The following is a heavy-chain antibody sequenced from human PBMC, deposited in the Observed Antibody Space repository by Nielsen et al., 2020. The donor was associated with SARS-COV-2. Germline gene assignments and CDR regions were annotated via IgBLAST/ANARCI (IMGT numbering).Heavy chain of an antibody. J-gene: IGHJ4*02. Sequence: GASLKISCAVSGFTFSPYAMHWVRQAPGQGLDWVAVISYDGSNDFYADSVKGRFTISRDNSKHTLYLQMNSLRAEDTAIYYCAIGAGRYWVATYFDYLGQGTLVTVAS. CDR1: GFTFSPYA. V-gene: IGHV3-30-3*01. D-gene: IGHD3-10*01. CDR2: ISYDGSND. CDR3: AIGAGRYWVATYFDY.